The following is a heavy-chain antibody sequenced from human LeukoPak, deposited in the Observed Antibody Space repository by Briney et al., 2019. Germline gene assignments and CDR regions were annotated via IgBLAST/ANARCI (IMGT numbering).Heavy chain of an antibody. CDR1: GGSISSYY. J-gene: IGHJ6*03. CDR2: IYYSGST. V-gene: IGHV4-59*01. CDR3: ARMRQNYYYYIDV. Sequence: PSETLSLTCTVSGGSISSYYWSWIRQPPGKGLEWIGYIYYSGSTNYNPSLKSRVTISVDTSKNQFSLKLSSVTAADTAVYYCARMRQNYYYYIDVWGKGTTVTVSS.